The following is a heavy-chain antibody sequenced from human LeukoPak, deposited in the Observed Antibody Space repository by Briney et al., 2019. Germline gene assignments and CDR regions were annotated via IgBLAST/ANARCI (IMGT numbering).Heavy chain of an antibody. Sequence: GGSLRLSCAASGFTFSSYEMNWVRQAPGKGLEWVSYISSRGSNIYYADSVKGRFTISRDNAKNSLYLQMTSLRAEDTAVYYCARGGSYSYDSSGYYPLDYWGQGTLVTVSS. V-gene: IGHV3-48*03. D-gene: IGHD3-22*01. CDR3: ARGGSYSYDSSGYYPLDY. J-gene: IGHJ4*02. CDR1: GFTFSSYE. CDR2: ISSRGSNI.